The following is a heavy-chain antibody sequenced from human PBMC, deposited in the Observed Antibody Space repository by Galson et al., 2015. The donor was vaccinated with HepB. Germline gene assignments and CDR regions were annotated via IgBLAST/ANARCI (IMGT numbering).Heavy chain of an antibody. Sequence: SLRLSCAASGFPLSNYAMRWVRQAQGKGLEWVSTSTGTSDSTNYADSVKGRFTISRDNSKNTLYPQMNSLRAEDTAIYYCVNRRVDIRGVWDQGTLVTVSS. D-gene: IGHD3-10*01. V-gene: IGHV3-23*01. CDR1: GFPLSNYA. CDR3: VNRRVDIRGV. J-gene: IGHJ4*02. CDR2: STGTSDST.